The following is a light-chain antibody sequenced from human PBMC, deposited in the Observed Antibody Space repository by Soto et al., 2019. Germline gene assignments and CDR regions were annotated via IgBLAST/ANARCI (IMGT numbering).Light chain of an antibody. CDR1: SSDIGRYNY. V-gene: IGLV2-14*01. J-gene: IGLJ1*01. CDR2: DVS. CDR3: SSYISSSTYV. Sequence: QSVLTQPGSVSGSPGQSITISCTGTSSDIGRYNYVSWYQQYPGKAPKFMIYDVSNRPSGVSNRFSGSKSGNTASLTISGLQAEDEADYYCSSYISSSTYVFGTGTKVT.